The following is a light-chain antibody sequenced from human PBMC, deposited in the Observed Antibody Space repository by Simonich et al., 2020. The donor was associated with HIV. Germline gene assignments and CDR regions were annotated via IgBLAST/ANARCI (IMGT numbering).Light chain of an antibody. V-gene: IGKV4-1*01. J-gene: IGKJ4*01. Sequence: DIVMTQSPDSLAVSLGERATINCKSSPSVLYSSNHKNYLAWYQQKPGQPPKLLIYWASTRESGVPDRFSGSGSGTEFTLTISSLEPEDFAVYYCQQRSSWPLTFGGGTKVEIK. CDR3: QQRSSWPLT. CDR2: WAS. CDR1: PSVLYSSNHKNY.